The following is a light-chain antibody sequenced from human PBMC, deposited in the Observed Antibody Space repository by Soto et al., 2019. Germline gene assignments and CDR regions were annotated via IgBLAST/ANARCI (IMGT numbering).Light chain of an antibody. CDR3: HQRAGWPPT. V-gene: IGKV3-11*01. J-gene: IGKJ4*01. CDR2: DAS. Sequence: EIVLTQSPATLSASPGERATLSCRASQSVSSNLAWYQQKPGQAPSLLISDASNRATGIPDRFSGSGSGTDFTLTINSLEPEDFAVYFCHQRAGWPPTFGGGTKVDIK. CDR1: QSVSSN.